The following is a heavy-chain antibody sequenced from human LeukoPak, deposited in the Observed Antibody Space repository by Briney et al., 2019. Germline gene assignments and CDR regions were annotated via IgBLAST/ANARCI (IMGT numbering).Heavy chain of an antibody. Sequence: PGGFLRLSCAASGFTFSSYEMNWVRQAPGKGLEWVSYISSSGSTIYYADSVKGRFTISRDNAKNSLYLQMNSLRAEDTAVYYCAADRIAANYYYYYGMDVWGQGTTVTVSS. CDR3: AADRIAANYYYYYGMDV. CDR2: ISSSGSTI. CDR1: GFTFSSYE. V-gene: IGHV3-48*03. D-gene: IGHD6-13*01. J-gene: IGHJ6*02.